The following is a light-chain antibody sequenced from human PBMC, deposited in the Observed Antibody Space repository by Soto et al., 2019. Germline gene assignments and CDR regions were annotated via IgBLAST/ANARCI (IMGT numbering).Light chain of an antibody. V-gene: IGKV3-15*01. CDR3: QQYKNWPPWT. Sequence: EIMMTQSPATLSVSPGERATLSCRASQSIRSDLAWYQQKPGQAPRLLIYDASTRATGIPARFSGSGSGTEFTLTISSLQSEDFAVYYCQQYKNWPPWTF. CDR1: QSIRSD. CDR2: DAS. J-gene: IGKJ1*01.